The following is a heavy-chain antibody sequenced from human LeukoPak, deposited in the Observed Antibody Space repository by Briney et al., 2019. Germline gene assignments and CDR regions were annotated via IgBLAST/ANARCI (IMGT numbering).Heavy chain of an antibody. CDR1: GFTFSTYA. CDR2: ISDSGANT. D-gene: IGHD6-19*01. J-gene: IGHJ4*02. CDR3: AKDSSGWYFVLDY. V-gene: IGHV3-23*01. Sequence: GGSLRLSCAASGFTFSTYAMSWVRQAPGKGLEWVSTISDSGANTYYADSVRGRFTISRDNSKNTLYLQKNSLRADDTAIYYCAKDSSGWYFVLDYWGQGTLVTVSS.